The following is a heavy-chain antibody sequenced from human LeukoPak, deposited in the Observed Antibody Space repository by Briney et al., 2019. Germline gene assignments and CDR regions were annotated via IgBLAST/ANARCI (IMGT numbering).Heavy chain of an antibody. CDR3: ARDISAGWCCDFWSGYCENWFDP. D-gene: IGHD3-3*01. J-gene: IGHJ5*02. V-gene: IGHV1-2*02. Sequence: ASVKVSCKASGYTFTRYYMHWVRQPPGQGREWMGWINPNSGGTNYAQKFQGRVTMTRNTSISTAYMELIRLRSDDKAVYYCARDISAGWCCDFWSGYCENWFDPWGRGRLVSV. CDR1: GYTFTRYY. CDR2: INPNSGGT.